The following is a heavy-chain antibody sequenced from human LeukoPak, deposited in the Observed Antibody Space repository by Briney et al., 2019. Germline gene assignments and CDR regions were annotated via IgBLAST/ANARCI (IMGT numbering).Heavy chain of an antibody. CDR3: ARRSSSWKNWFDP. D-gene: IGHD6-13*01. Sequence: KPSETLSLTGTVSGGSINSYYWSWIRQPPGKGLEWIGYIYYSGTTNYNPSLKSRVTMSVDMSKNQFSLKLSSVTAADTAVYYCARRSSSWKNWFDPWGQGTLVTVSS. J-gene: IGHJ5*02. CDR1: GGSINSYY. CDR2: IYYSGTT. V-gene: IGHV4-59*01.